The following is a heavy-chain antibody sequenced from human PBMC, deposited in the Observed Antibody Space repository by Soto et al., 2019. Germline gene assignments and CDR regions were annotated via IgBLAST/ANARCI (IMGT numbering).Heavy chain of an antibody. D-gene: IGHD3-10*01. Sequence: EVQLVESGGGLVQPGRSLRLSCAASGFTFDDYAMHWVRQAPGKGLEWVSGISWNSGSIGYADSVKGRFTISRDNAKNSLYLQMNSLRAEDTALYYCAKDSGVLWFGERSLPDYWGQGTLVTVSS. V-gene: IGHV3-9*01. CDR3: AKDSGVLWFGERSLPDY. CDR1: GFTFDDYA. J-gene: IGHJ4*02. CDR2: ISWNSGSI.